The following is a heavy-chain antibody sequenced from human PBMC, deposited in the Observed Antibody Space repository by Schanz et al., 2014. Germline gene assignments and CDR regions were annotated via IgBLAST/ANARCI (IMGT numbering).Heavy chain of an antibody. Sequence: QVQLVQSGAEVKKPGSSVKVSCKASGYTFTDYGLSWVRQAPGQGLEWMGIINPIGGSTTYAQKFRGAVTLTTDTSTDTADLELTSLRSEDTAVYFCARDLTVDTGYVVHYYYYGMDVWGQGTTVTVSS. D-gene: IGHD5-12*01. V-gene: IGHV1-46*01. CDR2: INPIGGST. CDR3: ARDLTVDTGYVVHYYYYGMDV. CDR1: GYTFTDYG. J-gene: IGHJ6*02.